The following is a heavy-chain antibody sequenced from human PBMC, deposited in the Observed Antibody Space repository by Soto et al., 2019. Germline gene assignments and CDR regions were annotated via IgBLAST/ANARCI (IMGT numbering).Heavy chain of an antibody. J-gene: IGHJ6*02. D-gene: IGHD6-6*01. CDR3: AAEGHSSSSIYYGMDV. V-gene: IGHV1-58*01. CDR1: GFTFTSSA. Sequence: SVKVSCKASGFTFTSSAVQWVRQARGQRLEWIGWIVVGSGNTNYAQKFQERVTITRDMYTRTADMELSSLRYEDTAVYYCAAEGHSSSSIYYGMDVWGQGTTVTVSS. CDR2: IVVGSGNT.